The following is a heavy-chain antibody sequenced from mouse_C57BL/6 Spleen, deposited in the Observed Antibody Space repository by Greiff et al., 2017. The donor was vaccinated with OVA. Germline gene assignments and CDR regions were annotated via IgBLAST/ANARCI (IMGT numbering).Heavy chain of an antibody. CDR1: GYTFTNYW. CDR3: ARLDDDAMDY. CDR2: IYPGGGYT. V-gene: IGHV1-63*01. J-gene: IGHJ4*01. D-gene: IGHD2-12*01. Sequence: VQLQQSGAELVRPGTSVKMSCKASGYTFTNYWIGWAKQRPGHGLEWIGDIYPGGGYTNYNEKFKGKATLTADKSSSTAYMQFSSLTSEDSAIYYCARLDDDAMDYWGQGTSVTVSS.